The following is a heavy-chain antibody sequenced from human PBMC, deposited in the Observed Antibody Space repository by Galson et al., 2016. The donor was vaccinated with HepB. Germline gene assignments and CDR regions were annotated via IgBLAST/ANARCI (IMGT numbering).Heavy chain of an antibody. CDR2: MYYSGSA. J-gene: IGHJ4*01. CDR3: ASPKVGARYTTVDF. Sequence: SETLSLTCSVSGDSVTRNTYYWGWIRQPPGKGLEWIRSMYYSGSAYYNPSFKGRVTITFDTSKNQFSLKLTSVTAADTAVYYCASPKVGARYTTVDFWGHGTLVTVSS. D-gene: IGHD1-1*01. V-gene: IGHV4-39*01. CDR1: GDSVTRNTYY.